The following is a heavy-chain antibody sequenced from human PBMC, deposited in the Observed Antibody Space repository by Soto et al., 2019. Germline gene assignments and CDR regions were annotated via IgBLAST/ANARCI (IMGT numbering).Heavy chain of an antibody. V-gene: IGHV4-61*01. CDR1: CGSVSSGSYY. CDR3: ARSRPDTAMVFDY. D-gene: IGHD5-18*01. CDR2: IYDSGIT. J-gene: IGHJ4*02. Sequence: SXTQSLRFTVSCGSVSSGSYYWIWIRQPPGKGLEWIGYIYDSGITNYNPSLKSRVTISVDTSKNQFSLKLSSVTAADTAVYYCARSRPDTAMVFDYWGQGTLVTVSS.